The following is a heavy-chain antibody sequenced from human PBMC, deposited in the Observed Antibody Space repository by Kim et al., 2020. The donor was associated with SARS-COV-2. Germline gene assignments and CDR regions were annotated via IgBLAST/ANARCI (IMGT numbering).Heavy chain of an antibody. CDR1: GGSISSGSYY. J-gene: IGHJ1*01. V-gene: IGHV4-61*02. Sequence: SETLSLTCTVSGGSISSGSYYWSWIRQPAGKGLEWIGRIYTSGSTNYNPSLKSRVTISVDTSKNQFSLKLSSVTAADTAVYYCAREGGAYCGGDCLEYFQHWGQGTLVTVSS. CDR2: IYTSGST. CDR3: AREGGAYCGGDCLEYFQH. D-gene: IGHD2-21*02.